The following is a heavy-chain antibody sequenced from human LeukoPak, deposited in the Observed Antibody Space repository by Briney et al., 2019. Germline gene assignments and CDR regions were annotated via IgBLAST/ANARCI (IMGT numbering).Heavy chain of an antibody. Sequence: GGSLRLSCAASGFTFSSYAMSWVRQAPGKGLEWVSAISGSGGSTYYADSVKGRFTISRDNSKNTLYLQMNSPRAEDTAVYYCAKSDAVYYYPSDWGQGTLVTVSS. CDR1: GFTFSSYA. D-gene: IGHD3-10*01. J-gene: IGHJ4*02. CDR2: ISGSGGST. V-gene: IGHV3-23*01. CDR3: AKSDAVYYYPSD.